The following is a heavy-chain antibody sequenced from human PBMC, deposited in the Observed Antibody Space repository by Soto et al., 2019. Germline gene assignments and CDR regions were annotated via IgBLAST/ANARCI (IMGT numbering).Heavy chain of an antibody. CDR3: ARLNSPYKDFWSGFYHYFYGLDV. CDR2: IYPGDSDT. J-gene: IGHJ6*02. D-gene: IGHD3-3*01. V-gene: IGHV5-51*01. Sequence: PGESLKISCKGSGYSFTSYWIAWVRQMPGKSLEWMGIIYPGDSDTRYRPSFQGQVTISADKSISTAYLQWSSLKASDSALYYCARLNSPYKDFWSGFYHYFYGLDVWGQGTTVTVSS. CDR1: GYSFTSYW.